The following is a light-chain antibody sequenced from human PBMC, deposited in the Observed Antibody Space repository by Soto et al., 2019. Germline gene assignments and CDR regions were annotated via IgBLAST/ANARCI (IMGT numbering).Light chain of an antibody. CDR1: QTIRSR. CDR3: QQYNEFQYI. Sequence: DIQMTQSPSSLAASVGDRVTITCRASQTIRSRLSWYQQKPGQAPKLLIYNATSLQTGVASRFSGSGSGTEFSLTISSLQPDDFAVYYCQQYNEFQYIFGQGTRLDI. J-gene: IGKJ2*01. CDR2: NAT. V-gene: IGKV1-5*03.